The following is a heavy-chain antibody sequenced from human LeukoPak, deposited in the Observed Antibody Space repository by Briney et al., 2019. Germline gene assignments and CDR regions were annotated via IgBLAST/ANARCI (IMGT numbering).Heavy chain of an antibody. CDR2: IKQDGSEK. J-gene: IGHJ4*02. CDR1: GFTFSSYW. CDR3: ARGGSSWPELPNDY. D-gene: IGHD6-13*01. V-gene: IGHV3-7*01. Sequence: GGPLRLSCAASGFTFSSYWMSWVRQAPGKGLEWVANIKQDGSEKYYVDSVKDRFTISRDNAKNSLYLQMNSLRAEDTAVYYCARGGSSWPELPNDYWGQGTLVTVSS.